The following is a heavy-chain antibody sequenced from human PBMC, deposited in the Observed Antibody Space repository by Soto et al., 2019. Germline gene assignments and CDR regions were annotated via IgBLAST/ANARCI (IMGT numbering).Heavy chain of an antibody. CDR2: ISAYNGNT. J-gene: IGHJ4*02. CDR1: GYTFTSYG. V-gene: IGHV1-18*01. CDR3: ARAPQRYYCSSTSCYPDY. Sequence: ASVKVSCKASGYTFTSYGISWVRQAPGQGLEWMGWISAYNGNTNYAQKLQGRVTMTTDTSTSTAYMELRSLRSDDTAVYYCARAPQRYYCSSTSCYPDYWGQGTLVTVSS. D-gene: IGHD2-2*01.